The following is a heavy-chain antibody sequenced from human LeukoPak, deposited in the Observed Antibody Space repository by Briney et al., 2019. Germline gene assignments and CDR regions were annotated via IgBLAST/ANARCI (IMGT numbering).Heavy chain of an antibody. CDR3: ARDQGLTAPPPYGLGV. D-gene: IGHD4/OR15-4a*01. CDR1: GGTFSSSA. CDR2: IIPVLNIT. V-gene: IGHV1-69*04. Sequence: SVKASCKTSGGTFSSSAITWVRQAPGQGLEWMGRIIPVLNITSYAQKFQGRVTITADTSTSTVYMELSSLRSEETAVYYCARDQGLTAPPPYGLGVWGQGTTVIVSS. J-gene: IGHJ6*02.